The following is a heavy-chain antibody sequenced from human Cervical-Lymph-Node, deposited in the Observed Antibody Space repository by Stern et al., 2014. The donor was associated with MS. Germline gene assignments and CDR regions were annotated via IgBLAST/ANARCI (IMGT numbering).Heavy chain of an antibody. CDR3: ARQPDYSDFLDF. Sequence: QVQLVQSGAEVKKPEASMTIFCKTSGYNFIDHAIHWMRQAPGQRLEWMGWINGGPGTTKYSQKFQGRVSFTRDKAASAAYMDLSSLSPDDTAVYYCARQPDYSDFLDFWGQGTLVTVSS. CDR2: INGGPGTT. J-gene: IGHJ4*02. CDR1: GYNFIDHA. D-gene: IGHD4-11*01. V-gene: IGHV1-3*01.